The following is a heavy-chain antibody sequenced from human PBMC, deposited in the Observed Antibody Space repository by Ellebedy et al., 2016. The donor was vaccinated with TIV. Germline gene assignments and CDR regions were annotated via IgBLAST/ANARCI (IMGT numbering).Heavy chain of an antibody. V-gene: IGHV4-39*01. J-gene: IGHJ5*02. CDR3: AILTAAGTVHWFNP. CDR1: GVSISSISYF. Sequence: GSLRLXXSVSGVSISSISYFWAWIRQPPGKGLEWIGNVYHSGRTFYNPSLKSRLTTSVDTSKNQFSLRLTSVTAADTAVYYCAILTAAGTVHWFNPWGQGTLVIVSS. CDR2: VYHSGRT. D-gene: IGHD6-13*01.